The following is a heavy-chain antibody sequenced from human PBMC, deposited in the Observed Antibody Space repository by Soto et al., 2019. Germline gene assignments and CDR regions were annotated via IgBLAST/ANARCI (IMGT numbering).Heavy chain of an antibody. Sequence: GGSLRLSCVASGFTFSSYSMNWVRQAPGKGLEWVSSTDSSSRYIFYADSVRGRFTISRDNAKNSLYLQMNSLRAEDTAVYYCTRTGSSSHFDYWGQGALVTVSS. V-gene: IGHV3-21*01. J-gene: IGHJ4*02. CDR1: GFTFSSYS. CDR3: TRTGSSSHFDY. CDR2: TDSSSRYI. D-gene: IGHD6-13*01.